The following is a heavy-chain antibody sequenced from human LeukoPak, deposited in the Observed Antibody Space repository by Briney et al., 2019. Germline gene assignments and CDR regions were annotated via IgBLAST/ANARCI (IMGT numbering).Heavy chain of an antibody. Sequence: SETLSLTCTVSGGSINSYYWTWIRQPPGKGLEWIACIYYNGITNYKSSLESRLTISVGTSKNQFSLRLRSVTAADTAVYYCARQNPPGSKKGWFDPWGQGTLVTVSS. V-gene: IGHV4-59*08. CDR1: GGSINSYY. D-gene: IGHD6-25*01. CDR3: ARQNPPGSKKGWFDP. J-gene: IGHJ5*02. CDR2: IYYNGIT.